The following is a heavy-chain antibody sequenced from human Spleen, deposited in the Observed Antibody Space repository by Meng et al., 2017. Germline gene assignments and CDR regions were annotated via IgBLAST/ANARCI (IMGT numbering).Heavy chain of an antibody. V-gene: IGHV4-34*01. Sequence: QVQRQQWGAGLLKPSETLSLTCVGSGGSFSDYYLSWIRQPPGKGLEWIGEINHSGSTNYNPSLESRATISVDTSQNNLSLKLSSVTAADSAVYYCARGPTTMAHDFDYWGQGTLVTVSS. CDR3: ARGPTTMAHDFDY. CDR1: GGSFSDYY. CDR2: INHSGST. J-gene: IGHJ4*02. D-gene: IGHD4-11*01.